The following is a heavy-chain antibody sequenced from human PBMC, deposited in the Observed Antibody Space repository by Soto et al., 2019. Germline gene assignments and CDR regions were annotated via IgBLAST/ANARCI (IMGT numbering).Heavy chain of an antibody. D-gene: IGHD6-13*01. Sequence: EVQLLESGGGLVQPGGSLRLSCAASGFTFSSYAMSWVRQAPGKGLEWVSAISGSGGSTYYADSVKGRFTRARDNPKDTLYLQSNSLRAEDTAVYYCAKSSGNTSYSSSWREDFDYWGQGTLVTVSS. V-gene: IGHV3-23*01. J-gene: IGHJ4*02. CDR3: AKSSGNTSYSSSWREDFDY. CDR2: ISGSGGST. CDR1: GFTFSSYA.